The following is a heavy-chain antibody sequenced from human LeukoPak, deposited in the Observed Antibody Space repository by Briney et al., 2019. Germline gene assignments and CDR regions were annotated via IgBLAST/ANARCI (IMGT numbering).Heavy chain of an antibody. D-gene: IGHD2-15*01. Sequence: PGGPLRPSCAASGFTFSSYAMSWVRQAPGKGLEWVSAISGSGGSTYYADSVKGRFTISRDNSKNTLYLQMNSLRAEDTAVYYCAKDKKVVAAYDAFDIWGQGTMVTVSS. CDR2: ISGSGGST. J-gene: IGHJ3*02. CDR3: AKDKKVVAAYDAFDI. V-gene: IGHV3-23*01. CDR1: GFTFSSYA.